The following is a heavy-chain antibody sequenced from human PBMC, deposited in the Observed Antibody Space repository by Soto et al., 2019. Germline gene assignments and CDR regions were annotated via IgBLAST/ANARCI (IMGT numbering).Heavy chain of an antibody. V-gene: IGHV4-59*01. CDR1: GGSISDFD. Sequence: SETLSLTCTVSGGSISDFDWSWIRQPPGKGLEWIGYIYYSGSTNYNPSLKSRVTISVDTSKNQFSLNLRSMSPADTAVYYCARVGGLAARTFDYWGPGTLVTVSS. CDR3: ARVGGLAARTFDY. J-gene: IGHJ4*02. D-gene: IGHD6-6*01. CDR2: IYYSGST.